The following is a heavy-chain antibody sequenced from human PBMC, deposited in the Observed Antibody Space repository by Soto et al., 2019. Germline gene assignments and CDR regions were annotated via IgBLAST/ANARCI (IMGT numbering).Heavy chain of an antibody. D-gene: IGHD1-1*01. V-gene: IGHV3-15*07. CDR3: TTDSGTTLPEIRLDY. CDR2: VKSKADGGSG. CDR1: GVNVNNSW. Sequence: LSSGVPGVNVNNSWRNRVRQKPEKGLEWVGRVKSKADGGSGDYAAPVKGRFVVSRDDSKDIVYLQMNSLKIEDTGVYYCTTDSGTTLPEIRLDYWGNGTQVTVSS. J-gene: IGHJ4*01.